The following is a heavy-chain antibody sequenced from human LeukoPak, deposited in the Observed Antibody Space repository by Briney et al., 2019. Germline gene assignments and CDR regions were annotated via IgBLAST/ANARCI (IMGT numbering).Heavy chain of an antibody. Sequence: ASVEVSCKASGGTFSSYAISWVRQAPGQGLEWMGGIIPIFGTANYAQKFQGRVTITADKSTSTAYMELSSLRSEDTAVYYCARSSTSCYVYYYYYGMDVWGKGTTVTVSS. CDR3: ARSSTSCYVYYYYYGMDV. CDR2: IIPIFGTA. CDR1: GGTFSSYA. V-gene: IGHV1-69*06. J-gene: IGHJ6*04. D-gene: IGHD2-2*01.